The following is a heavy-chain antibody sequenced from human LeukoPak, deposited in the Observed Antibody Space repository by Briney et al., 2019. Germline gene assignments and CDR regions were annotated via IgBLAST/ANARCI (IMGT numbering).Heavy chain of an antibody. D-gene: IGHD5-24*01. CDR2: IIPILGIA. Sequence: SVKVSCKASGGTFSSYTISWVRQAPGQGLEWMGRIIPILGIANYAQKFQGRVTITADKSTSTAYMELSSLRSEDTAVYYCARDRGEMATISYYSMDVWGKGTTVTVSS. V-gene: IGHV1-69*04. CDR3: ARDRGEMATISYYSMDV. CDR1: GGTFSSYT. J-gene: IGHJ6*03.